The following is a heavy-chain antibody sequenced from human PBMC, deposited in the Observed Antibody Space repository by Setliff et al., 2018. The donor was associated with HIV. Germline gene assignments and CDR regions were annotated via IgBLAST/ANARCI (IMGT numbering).Heavy chain of an antibody. V-gene: IGHV1-69*10. CDR3: ARGLAQFDLT. CDR1: GYTFTTYG. Sequence: GASVKVSCKPSGYTFTTYGLSWVRQAPGQGLEWMGGIIPILGIANYAQKFQGRVTITADKSTSTAYMELSSLRSEDTAVYYCARGLAQFDLTWGQGTLVTVSS. J-gene: IGHJ5*02. CDR2: IIPILGIA.